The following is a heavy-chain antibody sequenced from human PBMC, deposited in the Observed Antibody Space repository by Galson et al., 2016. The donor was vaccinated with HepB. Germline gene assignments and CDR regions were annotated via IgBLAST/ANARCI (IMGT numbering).Heavy chain of an antibody. CDR1: DASISSSTW. CDR3: TRVPNSGSYPYPYSYGMDV. D-gene: IGHD1-26*01. Sequence: SETLSLTCAVSDASISSSTWWTWVRQPPGKGLEWIGEIYRNGNTNLNPSLKSRVTISLDKSKNHFSLNLSSVTAADTAVYYCTRVPNSGSYPYPYSYGMDVWGQGTTVTVSS. J-gene: IGHJ6*02. CDR2: IYRNGNT. V-gene: IGHV4-4*02.